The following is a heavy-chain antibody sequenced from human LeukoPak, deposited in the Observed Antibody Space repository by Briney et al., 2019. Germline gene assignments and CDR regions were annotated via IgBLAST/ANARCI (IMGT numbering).Heavy chain of an antibody. V-gene: IGHV7-4-1*02. CDR2: INTNTGNP. D-gene: IGHD3-22*01. Sequence: ASVRVSCKASGYIFTSYAMNWVRQAPGQGLEWMGWINTNTGNPTYAQGFTGRFVFSLDTSVSTAYLQISSPKAEDTAVYYCARMCRTMISGFDPWGQGTLVTVSS. CDR1: GYIFTSYA. CDR3: ARMCRTMISGFDP. J-gene: IGHJ5*02.